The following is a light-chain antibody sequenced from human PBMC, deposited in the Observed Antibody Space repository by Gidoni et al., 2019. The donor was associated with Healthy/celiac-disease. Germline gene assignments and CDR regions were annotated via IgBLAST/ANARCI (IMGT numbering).Light chain of an antibody. CDR2: DAS. J-gene: IGKJ2*01. Sequence: EIVLTQSPATLSLSPGERATLSCRASQSVSSYLAWYQQKPGQAPRLLIYDASNRATGIPARFSGSGSGTDFTLTISSLEPEDFAVYYCQQRSNWYTFGQXTKLESK. V-gene: IGKV3-11*01. CDR3: QQRSNWYT. CDR1: QSVSSY.